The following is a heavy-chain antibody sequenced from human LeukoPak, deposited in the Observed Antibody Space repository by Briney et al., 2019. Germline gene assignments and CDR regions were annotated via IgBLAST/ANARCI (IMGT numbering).Heavy chain of an antibody. CDR1: GFTFSSYG. CDR3: ARVAVAGQYYYYMDV. Sequence: PGRSLRLSCAASGFTFSSYGMHWVRQAPGKGLERVAVIWYDGSNKYYADSVKGRFTISRDNSKNTLYLQMNSLRAEDTAVYYCARVAVAGQYYYYMDVRGKGTTVTVSS. J-gene: IGHJ6*03. D-gene: IGHD6-19*01. CDR2: IWYDGSNK. V-gene: IGHV3-33*01.